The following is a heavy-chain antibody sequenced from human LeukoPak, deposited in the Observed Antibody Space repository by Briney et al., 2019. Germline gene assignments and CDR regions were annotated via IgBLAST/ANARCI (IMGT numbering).Heavy chain of an antibody. J-gene: IGHJ4*02. V-gene: IGHV1-18*01. CDR1: GYTFTSYG. Sequence: ASVKVSCKASGYTFTSYGISWVRQAPGQGLEWMGWISAYNGSTNYAQKLQGRVTMTTDTSTSTAYIQLSSLRSEDTAVYYCAREKVGATNRYFDYWGQGTQVTVSS. CDR3: AREKVGATNRYFDY. CDR2: ISAYNGST. D-gene: IGHD1-26*01.